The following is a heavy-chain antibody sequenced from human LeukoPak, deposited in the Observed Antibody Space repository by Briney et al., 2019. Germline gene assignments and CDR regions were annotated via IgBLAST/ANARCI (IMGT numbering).Heavy chain of an antibody. J-gene: IGHJ6*02. V-gene: IGHV3-30-3*01. CDR1: GFTCISYA. Sequence: LRLSCPPSGFTCISYAMRWVWPAPGKGLEWVAVISYDGSNKYYADSVKGRFTISRDNSKNTLYLQMNSLRAEDTAVYYCAREELVPAATWPPYYYYGMDVWGQGTTVTVSS. CDR3: AREELVPAATWPPYYYYGMDV. CDR2: ISYDGSNK. D-gene: IGHD2-2*01.